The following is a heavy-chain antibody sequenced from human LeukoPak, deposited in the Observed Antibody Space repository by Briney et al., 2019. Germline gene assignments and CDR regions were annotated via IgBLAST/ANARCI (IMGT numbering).Heavy chain of an antibody. D-gene: IGHD1-26*01. V-gene: IGHV3-74*01. Sequence: GGSLRLSCAASGMIFNNHWMHWVRQAPGKGLVWVARINKDGRSTSYADSVKGRFTISRDNAKNTLYLQMNSLRAEDTAVYYCARGILGGSYPCGMDVWGQGTTVTVSS. CDR2: INKDGRST. CDR3: ARGILGGSYPCGMDV. CDR1: GMIFNNHW. J-gene: IGHJ6*02.